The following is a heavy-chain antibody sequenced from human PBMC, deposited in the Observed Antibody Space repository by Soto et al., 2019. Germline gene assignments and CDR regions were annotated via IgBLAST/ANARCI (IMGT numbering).Heavy chain of an antibody. V-gene: IGHV3-23*01. D-gene: IGHD2-2*02. Sequence: GGSLRLSCAASGFTFSSYAMSWFRQAQRKWLEWVSAISGRSGSTYYADTVKGRFTITRDNSKNTLYLQMNSLRAEDTAVYYCAKSGYCSSTSCYNYYYYGMDVWGQGTTVTVSS. CDR1: GFTFSSYA. CDR2: ISGRSGST. J-gene: IGHJ6*02. CDR3: AKSGYCSSTSCYNYYYYGMDV.